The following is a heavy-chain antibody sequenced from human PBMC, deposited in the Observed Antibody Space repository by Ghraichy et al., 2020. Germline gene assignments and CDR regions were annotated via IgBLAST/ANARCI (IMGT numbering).Heavy chain of an antibody. CDR2: ISWNVDTI. CDR3: ARSTTIFAAPDY. J-gene: IGHJ4*02. V-gene: IGHV3-9*01. CDR1: GFTFDDYA. Sequence: GGSLRLSCAASGFTFDDYAMHWVRQVPGKGLEWVSGISWNVDTIGYAESVKGRFAISRDNAKNSLYLQMNSLRVEDTAFYYCARSTTIFAAPDYWGQGTLVTVSS. D-gene: IGHD3-3*01.